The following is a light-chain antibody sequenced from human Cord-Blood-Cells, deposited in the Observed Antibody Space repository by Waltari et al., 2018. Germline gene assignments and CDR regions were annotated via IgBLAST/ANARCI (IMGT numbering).Light chain of an antibody. J-gene: IGKJ1*01. CDR1: PRSSSW. CDR3: QQYNSYSPT. Sequence: DIQMTQSPSTLSASVGDRVPSTCRASPRSSSWLAGYQQKPGKAPKLLIYDASSLESVVPSRFSGIGSCTEVTLTISSLQPDDFAIYYCQQYNSYSPTFGQGTKVEIK. V-gene: IGKV1-5*01. CDR2: DAS.